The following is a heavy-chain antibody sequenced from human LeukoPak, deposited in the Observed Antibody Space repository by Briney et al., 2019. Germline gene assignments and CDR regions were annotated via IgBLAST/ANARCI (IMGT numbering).Heavy chain of an antibody. CDR3: ASGYRGYSYGRFDY. J-gene: IGHJ4*02. V-gene: IGHV4-30-2*01. CDR1: GGSISSGGYS. D-gene: IGHD5-18*01. Sequence: SETLSLTCAVSGGSISSGGYSWSWIRQPPGKGLEWIVYIYHSVSTYYNPSLKSRVTISVDRSKNQFSLKLSSVPAADTAVYYCASGYRGYSYGRFDYWGQGTLVTVSS. CDR2: IYHSVST.